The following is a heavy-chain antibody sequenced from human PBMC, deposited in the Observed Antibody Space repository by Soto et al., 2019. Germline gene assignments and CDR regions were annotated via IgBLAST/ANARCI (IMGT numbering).Heavy chain of an antibody. J-gene: IGHJ4*02. CDR1: GFTFSSYG. CDR2: ISYDGSNK. D-gene: IGHD6-19*01. V-gene: IGHV3-30*18. CDR3: AKDLGAYLYSSGKIMDY. Sequence: GGSLRLSCAASGFTFSSYGMHWIRQAPGKWLEWVALISYDGSNKYYADSVKGRFTISRDNSKNTLYLQMNSLRAEDTAVYYCAKDLGAYLYSSGKIMDYWGQGTLVTVSS.